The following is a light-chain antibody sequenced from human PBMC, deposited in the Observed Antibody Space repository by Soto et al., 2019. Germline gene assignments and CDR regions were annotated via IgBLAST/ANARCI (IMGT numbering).Light chain of an antibody. CDR3: QQRNSWPPYT. CDR2: DAS. V-gene: IGKV3-11*01. Sequence: EIVLTQSPATLSFSPGERATLSCRASQSVSSYLAWYQQKPGQAPRLLIYDASNRATGVPARFSGSGSGTDFTLTISSLEPEDFAVYYCQQRNSWPPYTFGQGTKVEIK. J-gene: IGKJ2*01. CDR1: QSVSSY.